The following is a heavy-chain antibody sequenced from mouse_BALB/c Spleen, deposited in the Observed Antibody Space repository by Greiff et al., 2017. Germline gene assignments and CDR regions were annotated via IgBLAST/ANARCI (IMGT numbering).Heavy chain of an antibody. CDR2: ISSGGST. CDR3: ARGRYGNPYYFDY. V-gene: IGHV5-6-5*01. J-gene: IGHJ2*01. Sequence: EVKLVESGGGLVKPGGSLKLSCAASGFTFSSYAMSWVRQTPEKRLEWVASISSGGSTYYPDSVKGRFTISRDNARNILYLQMSSLRSEDTAMYYCARGRYGNPYYFDYWGQGTTLTVSS. CDR1: GFTFSSYA. D-gene: IGHD2-10*02.